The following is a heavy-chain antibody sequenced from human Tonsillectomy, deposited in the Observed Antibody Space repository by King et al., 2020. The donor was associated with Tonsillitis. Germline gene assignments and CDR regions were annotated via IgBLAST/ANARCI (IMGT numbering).Heavy chain of an antibody. Sequence: VQLVESGGGLVQPGSSLRLSCAASGFTFVDYAMHWVRQAPGKGLEWVAGISWNSGIIGYADSVKRRFTISRDNAKNSLYLQMNSLRAEDTALYYCAKDVLPRLGYFDYWGQGTLVTVST. V-gene: IGHV3-9*01. CDR1: GFTFVDYA. D-gene: IGHD7-27*01. J-gene: IGHJ4*02. CDR2: ISWNSGII. CDR3: AKDVLPRLGYFDY.